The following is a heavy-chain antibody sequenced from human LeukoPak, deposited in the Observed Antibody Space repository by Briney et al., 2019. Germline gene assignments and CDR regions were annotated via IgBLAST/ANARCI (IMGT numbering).Heavy chain of an antibody. D-gene: IGHD3-10*02. Sequence: GGSLRLSCAASGFTFSSYNMSWVRQAPGKGLEWVSAISPGDYTAYYADSVKGRFTVSRDNSKNTLYLQMNSLRAEDTAVYYCAELGITMIGGVWGKGTTVTISS. J-gene: IGHJ6*04. CDR2: ISPGDYTA. CDR3: AELGITMIGGV. V-gene: IGHV3-23*01. CDR1: GFTFSSYN.